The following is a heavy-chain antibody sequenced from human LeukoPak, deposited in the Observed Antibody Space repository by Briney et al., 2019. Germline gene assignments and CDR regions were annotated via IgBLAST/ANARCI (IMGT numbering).Heavy chain of an antibody. D-gene: IGHD1/OR15-1a*01. V-gene: IGHV4-59*08. CDR1: GASIRSYD. Sequence: KPSETLSLTCTVSGASIRSYDWSWIRQPPGKGLEWIGYIYYSGSTNYNPSLKSRVTISVDTSENQFSLKLSSVTAADTAVYYCASRTEEGYYFDYWGQGTLVTVSS. CDR3: ASRTEEGYYFDY. J-gene: IGHJ4*02. CDR2: IYYSGST.